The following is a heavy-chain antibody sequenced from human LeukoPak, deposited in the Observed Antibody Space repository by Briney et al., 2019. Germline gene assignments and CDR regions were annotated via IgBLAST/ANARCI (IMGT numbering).Heavy chain of an antibody. CDR2: IYSGGST. D-gene: IGHD2-21*02. J-gene: IGHJ3*02. V-gene: IGHV3-66*01. Sequence: GGSLRLSCAASGFTVSSNYMSWVRQAPGKGLEWVSVIYSGGSTYYADSVKGRFTISSDNSKNTLYLQMNSLRAEDTAVYYCASRIVVVTSDAFDIWGQGTMVTVSS. CDR1: GFTVSSNY. CDR3: ASRIVVVTSDAFDI.